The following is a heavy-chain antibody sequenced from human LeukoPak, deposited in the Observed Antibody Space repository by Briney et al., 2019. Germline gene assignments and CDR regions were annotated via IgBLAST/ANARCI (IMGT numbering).Heavy chain of an antibody. Sequence: GGSLRLSCAASGFTVSSNYMSWVRQAPGKGLEWVSVIYSGGSTYYADSVKGRFTISRDNAKNSLYLQMNSLRAEDTAVYYYARENRDSSGWYYYYYGMDVWGQGTTVTVSS. CDR1: GFTVSSNY. V-gene: IGHV3-66*01. D-gene: IGHD6-19*01. CDR2: IYSGGST. CDR3: ARENRDSSGWYYYYYGMDV. J-gene: IGHJ6*02.